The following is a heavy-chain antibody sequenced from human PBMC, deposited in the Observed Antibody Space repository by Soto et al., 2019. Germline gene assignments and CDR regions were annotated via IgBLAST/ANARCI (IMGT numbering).Heavy chain of an antibody. CDR2: IYYSGST. V-gene: IGHV4-59*01. Sequence: SETLSLTCTVSGGSISSYYWSWIRQPPGKGLEWIGYIYYSGSTNYNPSLKSRVTISVDTSKNQFSLKLSSVTAADTAVYYCARAGPAAGGYFEHPYNWFDPWGQGTLVTVSS. CDR3: ARAGPAAGGYFEHPYNWFDP. J-gene: IGHJ5*02. CDR1: GGSISSYY. D-gene: IGHD3-9*01.